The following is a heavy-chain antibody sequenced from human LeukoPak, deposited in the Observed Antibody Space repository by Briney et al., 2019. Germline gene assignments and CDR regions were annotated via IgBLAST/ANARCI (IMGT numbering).Heavy chain of an antibody. V-gene: IGHV3-21*01. D-gene: IGHD1-26*01. CDR1: GFTFSSYS. Sequence: GGSLRLSCAASGFTFSSYSMNWVRQAPGKGLEWVSSISSSSSYIYYADSVKGRFTISRDNAKNSLYLQMNSLRAEDTAVYYCARGLVGATSPAYIDYWGQGTLVTVSS. CDR2: ISSSSSYI. J-gene: IGHJ4*02. CDR3: ARGLVGATSPAYIDY.